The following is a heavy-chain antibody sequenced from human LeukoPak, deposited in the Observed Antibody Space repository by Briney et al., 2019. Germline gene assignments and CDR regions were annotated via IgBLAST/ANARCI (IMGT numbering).Heavy chain of an antibody. CDR1: GFTFSSYA. CDR2: ISGRGGYT. J-gene: IGHJ1*01. CDR3: AKDYYDSSGYRPEYFQN. V-gene: IGHV3-23*01. D-gene: IGHD3-22*01. Sequence: GGSLRLSCAASGFTFSSYAMSWVRQAPGKGPEWVSAISGRGGYTYYADSVKGRFTISRDNSKNTLYLQMNSLRAEDTAVYYCAKDYYDSSGYRPEYFQNWGQGTLVTVSS.